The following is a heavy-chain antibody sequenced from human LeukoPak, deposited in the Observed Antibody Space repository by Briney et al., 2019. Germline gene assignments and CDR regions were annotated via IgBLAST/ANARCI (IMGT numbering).Heavy chain of an antibody. CDR2: INPNSGGT. D-gene: IGHD6-19*01. CDR3: ARAGGAVAGKDY. J-gene: IGHJ4*02. Sequence: GASVTVSCKASGYTFTGYYMHWVRQAPGQGLEWMGWINPNSGGTNYAQKFRGWVTMTRDTSISTAYMELSRLRSDDTAVYYCARAGGAVAGKDYWGQGTLVTVSS. V-gene: IGHV1-2*04. CDR1: GYTFTGYY.